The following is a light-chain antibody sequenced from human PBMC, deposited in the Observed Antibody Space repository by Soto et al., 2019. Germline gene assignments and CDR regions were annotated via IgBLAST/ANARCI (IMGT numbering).Light chain of an antibody. CDR3: AAWDDSLNGWV. J-gene: IGLJ3*02. V-gene: IGLV1-44*01. Sequence: QSVLTQPPSASGTPGQRVTLSCSGSGSNLRGNTVNWYQHLPGTAPTLLIYANTQRPSGVPDRFSGSKSGTSASLAISGLQSDDEADYYCAAWDDSLNGWVFGGGTKLTVL. CDR1: GSNLRGNT. CDR2: ANT.